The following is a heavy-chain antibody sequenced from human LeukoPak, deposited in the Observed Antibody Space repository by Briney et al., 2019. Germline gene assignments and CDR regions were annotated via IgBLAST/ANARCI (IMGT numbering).Heavy chain of an antibody. CDR3: ASSFVYYDSSGYLDY. CDR1: GYTFTSYY. J-gene: IGHJ4*02. D-gene: IGHD3-22*01. V-gene: IGHV1-46*01. Sequence: ASVKVSCKASGYTFTSYYMHWVRQAPGQGLEWMGIINPSGGSTSYAQKFQGRVTMTRDMSTSTVYMELSSLRSDDTAVYYCASSFVYYDSSGYLDYWGQGTLVTVSS. CDR2: INPSGGST.